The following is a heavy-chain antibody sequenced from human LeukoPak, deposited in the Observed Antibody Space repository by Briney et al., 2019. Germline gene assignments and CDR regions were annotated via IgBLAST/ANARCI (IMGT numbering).Heavy chain of an antibody. CDR1: GYTFTSYY. Sequence: ASVKVSCKASGYTFTSYYMHWVRQAPGQGLEWMGIINPSGGSTSYAQKFQGRVTMTRDTSTSTVYMELSSLRSEDTAVYYCARDLSFQDSSSSRAFDIWGQGTMVTVSS. CDR3: ARDLSFQDSSSSRAFDI. CDR2: INPSGGST. V-gene: IGHV1-46*01. D-gene: IGHD6-6*01. J-gene: IGHJ3*02.